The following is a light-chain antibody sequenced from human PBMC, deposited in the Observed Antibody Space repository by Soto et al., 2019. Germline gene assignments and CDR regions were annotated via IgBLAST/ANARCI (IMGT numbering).Light chain of an antibody. J-gene: IGKJ5*01. CDR3: QQYNDWPFT. CDR2: GAS. V-gene: IGKV3-15*01. Sequence: EIVMTQSPATLSVSPGERATLSCRASQSVRSNLAWYQQKAGQAPRIIINGASTRAAGIPARFSGSGSGTEFTLTISSLESEDFAIYYCQQYNDWPFTFGQGTRL. CDR1: QSVRSN.